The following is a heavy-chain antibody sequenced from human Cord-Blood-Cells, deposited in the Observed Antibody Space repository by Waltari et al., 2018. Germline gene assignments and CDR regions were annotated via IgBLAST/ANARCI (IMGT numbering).Heavy chain of an antibody. V-gene: IGHV3-15*01. CDR2: IKSKTDGGTT. D-gene: IGHD1-26*01. CDR3: TAGDSGSYYFDY. CDR1: GFPFANAW. J-gene: IGHJ4*02. Sequence: EVQLVESGGGLEKTGGALSLPCAASGFPFANAWIRWCRDAPGKGLEWVGRIKSKTDGGTTDYAAPVKGRFTIARDDSKNTLYLQMNSLKTEDTAVYYCTAGDSGSYYFDYWGQGTLVTVSS.